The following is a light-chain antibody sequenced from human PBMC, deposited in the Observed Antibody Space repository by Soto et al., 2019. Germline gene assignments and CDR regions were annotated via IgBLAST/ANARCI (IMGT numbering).Light chain of an antibody. CDR3: SSYTSSSTLCV. V-gene: IGLV2-14*01. CDR2: DVS. CDR1: SSDVGGYNY. J-gene: IGLJ1*01. Sequence: QSALTQPASVSGSPGQSITISCTGTSSDVGGYNYVSWYQQHPGKAPKLMIYDVSNRPSGVSNRFSGSKSGNTASLTISGLQAEDEADYCCSSYTSSSTLCVFGTGTKVTVL.